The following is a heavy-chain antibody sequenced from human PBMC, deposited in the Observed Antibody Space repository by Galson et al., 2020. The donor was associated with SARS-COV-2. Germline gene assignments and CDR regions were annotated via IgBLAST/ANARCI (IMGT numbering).Heavy chain of an antibody. CDR2: IFKNGDT. V-gene: IGHV4-61*02. Sequence: SETLSLTCTVSGDSMSSGHYYWSWIRQPAGKGLEWIGLIFKNGDTDYNPSLKSRLTMSMDASKNQFSLSLSSVTAADTAVYYCARPHYASGSPGRHAFDIWGQGTMVTVSS. CDR1: GDSMSSGHYY. J-gene: IGHJ3*02. D-gene: IGHD3-10*01. CDR3: ARPHYASGSPGRHAFDI.